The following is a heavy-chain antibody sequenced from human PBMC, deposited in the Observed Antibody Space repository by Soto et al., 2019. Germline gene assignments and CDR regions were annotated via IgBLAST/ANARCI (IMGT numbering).Heavy chain of an antibody. D-gene: IGHD3-10*01. CDR2: MNPDSGNT. V-gene: IGHV1-8*01. CDR1: GYTFTSYD. J-gene: IGHJ4*02. CDR3: ARSVGGSNGNFDY. Sequence: QVQLVQSGAEVRTPGASVKVSCKASGYTFTSYDINWVRQATGQGPEWMGWMNPDSGNTGYVQKFQGRVTTTRNTAISTAYMELSSRRSEDTAVYYCARSVGGSNGNFDYWGQGTLVTVSS.